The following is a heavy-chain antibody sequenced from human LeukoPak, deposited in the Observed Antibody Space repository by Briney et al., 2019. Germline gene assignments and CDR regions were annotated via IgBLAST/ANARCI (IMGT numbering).Heavy chain of an antibody. CDR1: GFTVSSNY. V-gene: IGHV3-53*01. J-gene: IGHJ6*02. CDR3: ARGRVFGVVPNYYYYGMDV. Sequence: PGGSLRLSCAASGFTVSSNYMSWVRQAPGKGLEWVSVIYSGGSTYYADSVKGRFTISRDNSKNTLYLQMNSLRAEDTAVYYCARGRVFGVVPNYYYYGMDVWGQGTTVTVSS. CDR2: IYSGGST. D-gene: IGHD3-3*01.